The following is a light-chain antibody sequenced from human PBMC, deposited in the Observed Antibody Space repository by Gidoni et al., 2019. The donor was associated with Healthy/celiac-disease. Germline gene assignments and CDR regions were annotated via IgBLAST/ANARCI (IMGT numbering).Light chain of an antibody. CDR3: QQTYSSLF. Sequence: GDRVTITCRASQSISTSLNWYQQKAGKAPKLLIYAASSLQSGVPSRFSGSGSGTDFTLTISSLQPEDFATYYCQQTYSSLFFGQGTKVEVK. V-gene: IGKV1-39*01. CDR2: AAS. J-gene: IGKJ1*01. CDR1: QSISTS.